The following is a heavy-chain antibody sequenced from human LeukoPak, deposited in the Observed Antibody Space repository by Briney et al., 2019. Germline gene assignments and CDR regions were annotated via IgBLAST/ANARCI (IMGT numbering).Heavy chain of an antibody. CDR3: ARGGVYSSSWYFW. CDR2: IYSGGST. V-gene: IGHV3-53*01. Sequence: GGSLRLSCAASGFTVSSNYKSWVRQAPGKGLEWVSVIYSGGSTYYADSVKGRFTISRDNSKNTLYLQMNSLRAEDTAVYYCARGGVYSSSWYFWWGQGTLVTVSS. CDR1: GFTVSSNY. D-gene: IGHD6-13*01. J-gene: IGHJ4*02.